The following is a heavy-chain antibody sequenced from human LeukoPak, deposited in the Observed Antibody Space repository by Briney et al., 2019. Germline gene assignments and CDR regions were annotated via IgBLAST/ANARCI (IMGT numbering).Heavy chain of an antibody. V-gene: IGHV1-18*01. CDR2: ISAYNGNT. Sequence: GASVKVSCKASGYTFTRYGISWVRQAPGQGLEWMGWISAYNGNTNYAQKLQGRVTMTTDTSTSTAYMELRSLRSDDTAVYYCAANPIPPSHGTYYFDYWGQGTLVTVSS. CDR3: AANPIPPSHGTYYFDY. D-gene: IGHD2-2*02. J-gene: IGHJ4*02. CDR1: GYTFTRYG.